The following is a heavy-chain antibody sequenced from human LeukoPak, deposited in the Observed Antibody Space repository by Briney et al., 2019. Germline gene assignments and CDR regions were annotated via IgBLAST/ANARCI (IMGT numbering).Heavy chain of an antibody. CDR1: GGSICSGSYY. V-gene: IGHV4-39*07. Sequence: PSQTLSLTCTVSGGSICSGSYYWSWIRQPPGKGLEWIGEINHSGSTNYNPSLKSRVTISVDTSKNQFSLKLSSVTAADTAVYYCASGDSSGYYYSAGRDFDYWGQGTLVTVSS. CDR2: INHSGST. CDR3: ASGDSSGYYYSAGRDFDY. D-gene: IGHD3-22*01. J-gene: IGHJ4*02.